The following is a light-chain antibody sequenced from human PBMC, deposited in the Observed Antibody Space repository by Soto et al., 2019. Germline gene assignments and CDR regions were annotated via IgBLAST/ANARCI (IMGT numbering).Light chain of an antibody. CDR2: DAV. Sequence: EIVLTQSPAYLSLTPGERVTLSCRASQSITSYLAWYQKKPGQTPRLLIYDAVNRATGVPDRFSGGGSGTDFTLTISSLEAEDSAVYYCQQRSNWPPEFTFGQGTKVDI. V-gene: IGKV3-11*01. J-gene: IGKJ2*01. CDR1: QSITSY. CDR3: QQRSNWPPEFT.